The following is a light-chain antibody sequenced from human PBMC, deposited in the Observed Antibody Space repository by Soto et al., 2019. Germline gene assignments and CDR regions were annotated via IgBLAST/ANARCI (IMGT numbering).Light chain of an antibody. Sequence: QSVLTQPPSASGSPGQSVTISCTGTSSDVGGYNFVSWYQQPPGKAPKVMIYEVSERPSGVPDRFSGSKSGYTASLTVSGLQAEDEADYYCFSYAGSNNLVFGGGTKLTVL. CDR2: EVS. CDR3: FSYAGSNNLV. J-gene: IGLJ2*01. V-gene: IGLV2-8*01. CDR1: SSDVGGYNF.